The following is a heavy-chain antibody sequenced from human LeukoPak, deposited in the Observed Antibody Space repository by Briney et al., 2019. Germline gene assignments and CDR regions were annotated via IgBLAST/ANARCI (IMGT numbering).Heavy chain of an antibody. CDR1: GYTFTSYD. Sequence: ASVKVSCKASGYTFTSYDINWVRQATGQGLEWMGWMNPNSGNTGYAQKFQGRVTMTRNTSISTAYMELSSLRSEDTAVYYCARYADCSGGSCYSWFDPWGQGTLVTVSS. D-gene: IGHD2-15*01. CDR2: MNPNSGNT. V-gene: IGHV1-8*01. CDR3: ARYADCSGGSCYSWFDP. J-gene: IGHJ5*02.